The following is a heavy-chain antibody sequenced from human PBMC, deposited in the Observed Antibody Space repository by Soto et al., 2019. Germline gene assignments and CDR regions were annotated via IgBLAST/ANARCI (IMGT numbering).Heavy chain of an antibody. CDR1: GFTFSSYS. V-gene: IGHV3-21*01. Sequence: GGSLRLSCAASGFTFSSYSMNWVRQAPGKGLEWVSSISSSSSYIYYADSVKGRFTISRDNAKNSLYLQMNSLRAEDTAVYYCARESRTVTTLFYYYYGMDVWGQGTTVTVSS. J-gene: IGHJ6*02. D-gene: IGHD4-17*01. CDR2: ISSSSSYI. CDR3: ARESRTVTTLFYYYYGMDV.